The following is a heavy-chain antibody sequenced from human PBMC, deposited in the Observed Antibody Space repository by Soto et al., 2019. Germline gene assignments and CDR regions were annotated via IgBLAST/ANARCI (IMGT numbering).Heavy chain of an antibody. Sequence: GASVKVSCKASGYTFTSYGISWVRQAPEQGLEWMGWISAYNGNTKYAQKLQGRVTITTDTSTSTAYMELRSLRSEDTAVYYCARGGYGGNRAFDYWGQGTLVTVS. CDR1: GYTFTSYG. D-gene: IGHD2-15*01. CDR3: ARGGYGGNRAFDY. J-gene: IGHJ4*02. CDR2: ISAYNGNT. V-gene: IGHV1-18*01.